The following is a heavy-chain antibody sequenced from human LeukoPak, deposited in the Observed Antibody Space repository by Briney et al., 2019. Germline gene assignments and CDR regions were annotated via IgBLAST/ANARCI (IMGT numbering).Heavy chain of an antibody. D-gene: IGHD3-16*01. Sequence: GGSLRLSCAASGFSFNSDWMDWVRQAPGEGLEWVVNIKHDESEKNYLDSVKGRFTISRDNAQNSLYLQMNGLRVEDTAVYYCTRRLDDWGQGTLVTVSS. V-gene: IGHV3-7*01. J-gene: IGHJ4*02. CDR1: GFSFNSDW. CDR2: IKHDESEK. CDR3: TRRLDD.